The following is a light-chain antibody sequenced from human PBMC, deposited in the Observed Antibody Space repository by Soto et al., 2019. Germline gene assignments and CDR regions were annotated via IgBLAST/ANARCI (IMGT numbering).Light chain of an antibody. CDR2: EVS. V-gene: IGLV2-8*01. CDR3: SSYAGSNNLV. Sequence: QSVLTQPPSASGSPGQSVTSSCTGTSSDVGGYNYVSWYQQHPGKAPKLMIYEVSKRPSGVPDRFPGSKSGNTASLTVSGLQADDEADYYCSSYAGSNNLVFGTGTKVTVL. CDR1: SSDVGGYNY. J-gene: IGLJ1*01.